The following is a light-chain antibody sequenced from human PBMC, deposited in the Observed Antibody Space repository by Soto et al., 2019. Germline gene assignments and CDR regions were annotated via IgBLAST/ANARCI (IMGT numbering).Light chain of an antibody. V-gene: IGLV2-8*01. J-gene: IGLJ1*01. Sequence: QSALTQPPSASGSPGQSVTISCTGTSSDVGGYNFVSWYQQYPGKVPKLMVYEVNKRPSGVPDRFSGSKSGNTACLTVSGLQAEDEADYYCTSYAGGNNVFGTGTKVTVL. CDR1: SSDVGGYNF. CDR3: TSYAGGNNV. CDR2: EVN.